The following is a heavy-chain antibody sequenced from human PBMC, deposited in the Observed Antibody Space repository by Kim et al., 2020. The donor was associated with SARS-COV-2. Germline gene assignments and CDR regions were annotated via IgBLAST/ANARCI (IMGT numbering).Heavy chain of an antibody. J-gene: IGHJ4*02. CDR2: DGSST. D-gene: IGHD6-25*01. V-gene: IGHV3-74*01. CDR3: ASRSGDY. Sequence: DGSSTSYADSVKGRFTISRNNAKNTLYLQMNSLRAEDTAVYYCASRSGDYWGQGTLVTVSS.